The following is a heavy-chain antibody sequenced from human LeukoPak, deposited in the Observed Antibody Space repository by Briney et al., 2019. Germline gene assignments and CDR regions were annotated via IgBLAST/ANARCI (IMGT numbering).Heavy chain of an antibody. Sequence: PGGSLRLSCAASGFTFTSYWMAWVRQAPGKGLEWVANIKTDGSEKPYVDSVTGRFTISRDNAKNSLNLQMNSLRAEDTAVYYCARDWGDSNSGRPFDYWGQGTLVTVSS. J-gene: IGHJ4*02. V-gene: IGHV3-7*05. CDR2: IKTDGSEK. CDR1: GFTFTSYW. CDR3: ARDWGDSNSGRPFDY. D-gene: IGHD3-16*01.